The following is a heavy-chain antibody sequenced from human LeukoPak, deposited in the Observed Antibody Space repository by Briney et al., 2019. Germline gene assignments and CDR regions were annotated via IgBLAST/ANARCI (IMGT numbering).Heavy chain of an antibody. V-gene: IGHV4-39*07. CDR3: ARDPGFGELSWFDP. J-gene: IGHJ5*02. CDR2: IHYGGTT. CDR1: GGSISGSSNY. Sequence: SETLSLTSTVSGGSISGSSNYWGWIRQPPGKGLEWIGNIHYGGTTYNNPSLKSRVTISVDTSKNQFSLNLISVTAADTAVYYCARDPGFGELSWFDPWGQGTLVAVSS. D-gene: IGHD3-10*01.